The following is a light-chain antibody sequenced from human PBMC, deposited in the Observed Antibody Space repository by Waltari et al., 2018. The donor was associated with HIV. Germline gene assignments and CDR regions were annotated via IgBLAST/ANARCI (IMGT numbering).Light chain of an antibody. CDR3: ASYTAKDTVL. Sequence: SDVTQPASVSGFPGQSLTVSCTGDGTDFGFYNSISWYQQQPGKVPKLLLYEVDSRASGVSSRFSGSKSGNTASLTISGLHLDDEGVYYCASYTAKDTVLFGGGTTVTVL. V-gene: IGLV2-14*03. J-gene: IGLJ2*01. CDR1: GTDFGFYNS. CDR2: EVD.